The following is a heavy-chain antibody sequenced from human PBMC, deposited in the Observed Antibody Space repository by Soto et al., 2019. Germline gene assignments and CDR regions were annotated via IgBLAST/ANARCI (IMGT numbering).Heavy chain of an antibody. CDR1: GYTFTGYY. Sequence: ASVKVSCKASGYTFTGYYMHWVRQAPGQGLEWMGWINPNSGGTNYAQKFQGWVPMTRDTSISTAYMGLSRLRSDDTAVYYCARGRCSSTSCYPFWTNYYYGMDVWGQGTTVTVSS. CDR2: INPNSGGT. CDR3: ARGRCSSTSCYPFWTNYYYGMDV. J-gene: IGHJ6*02. V-gene: IGHV1-2*04. D-gene: IGHD2-2*01.